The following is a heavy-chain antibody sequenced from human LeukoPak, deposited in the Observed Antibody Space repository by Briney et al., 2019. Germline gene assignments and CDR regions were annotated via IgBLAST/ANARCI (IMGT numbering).Heavy chain of an antibody. J-gene: IGHJ4*02. CDR1: GFTFSSYA. CDR3: ASRKDTPHLPDY. V-gene: IGHV3-30-3*01. CDR2: ISYDGSNK. D-gene: IGHD5-18*01. Sequence: GRSLRLSCAASGFTFSSYAMHWVRQAPSKRLEWVAVISYDGSNKYYADSVKGRFTISRDNSKNTLYLQMNSLRAEDTAVYYCASRKDTPHLPDYWGQGTLVTVSS.